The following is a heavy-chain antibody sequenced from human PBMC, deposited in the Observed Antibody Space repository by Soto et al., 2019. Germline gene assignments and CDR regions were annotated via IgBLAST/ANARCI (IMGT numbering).Heavy chain of an antibody. V-gene: IGHV1-24*01. CDR1: GYTLTELS. CDR2: FDPGDGET. CDR3: ATYAYYYGSGWRLGRTWGAFDI. D-gene: IGHD3-10*01. J-gene: IGHJ3*02. Sequence: ASVKVSCKVSGYTLTELSMHWVRQAPGKGLEWMGGFDPGDGETIYAQKFQGRVTMTEDTSTDTAYMELSSLRSEDTAVYYCATYAYYYGSGWRLGRTWGAFDIWGQGTMVTVSS.